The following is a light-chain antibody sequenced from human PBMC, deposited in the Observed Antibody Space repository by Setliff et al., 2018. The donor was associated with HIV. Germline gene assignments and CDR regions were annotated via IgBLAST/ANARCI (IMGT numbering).Light chain of an antibody. V-gene: IGLV2-18*02. CDR1: SSDVGSYNR. Sequence: QSALTQPPSVSGSPGQSVTISCTGTSSDVGSYNRVSWYQQPPGTAPKLMIYEVNNRPSGAPDRFSGSKSGNTASLTISGPQAEDEADYYCSSYTSISTYVFGTGTKVTVL. J-gene: IGLJ1*01. CDR2: EVN. CDR3: SSYTSISTYV.